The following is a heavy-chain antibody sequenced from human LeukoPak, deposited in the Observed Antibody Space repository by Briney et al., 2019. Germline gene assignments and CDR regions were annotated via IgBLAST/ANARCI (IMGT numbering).Heavy chain of an antibody. J-gene: IGHJ4*02. D-gene: IGHD3-22*01. Sequence: GGSLRLSCAASGFTFSDYYMSWIRQAPGKGLEWVSYISSSGSTIYYADSVKGRFTISRDNAENSLYLQMNSLRAEDTAIYYCAKGHRAGQPYYDNTGSGFDYWGQGILVTVSS. CDR2: ISSSGSTI. V-gene: IGHV3-11*01. CDR3: AKGHRAGQPYYDNTGSGFDY. CDR1: GFTFSDYY.